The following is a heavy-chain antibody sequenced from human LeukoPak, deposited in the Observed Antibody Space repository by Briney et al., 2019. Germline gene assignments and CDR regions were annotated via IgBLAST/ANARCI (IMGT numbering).Heavy chain of an antibody. J-gene: IGHJ4*02. CDR2: IKQDGSEK. V-gene: IGHV3-7*01. Sequence: PGGSLRLSCAASEFIFSGYWMTWVRQAPGKGLEWVANIKQDGSEKQYVDSVRGRFTISRDNAKNSLYLQMNSLRVEDTAVYYCARDGSVGAADYWGQGTLVTVSS. D-gene: IGHD6-13*01. CDR1: EFIFSGYW. CDR3: ARDGSVGAADY.